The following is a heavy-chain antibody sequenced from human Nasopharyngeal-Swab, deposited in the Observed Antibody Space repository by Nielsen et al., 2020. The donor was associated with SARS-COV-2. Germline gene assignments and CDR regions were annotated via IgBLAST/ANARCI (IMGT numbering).Heavy chain of an antibody. CDR2: ISGSDHNT. V-gene: IGHV3-23*01. CDR1: GFTFSTYA. CDR3: AKDRDSGDDSDDYYHYYGMDV. D-gene: IGHD5-12*01. Sequence: GESLKISCAASGFTFSTYAISWVRQAPGKGLEWVSVISGSDHNTYYADSVKGRFTISRDNSKTTVNLQMNSLRVEDTAIYYCAKDRDSGDDSDDYYHYYGMDVWGQGTTVTVFS. J-gene: IGHJ6*02.